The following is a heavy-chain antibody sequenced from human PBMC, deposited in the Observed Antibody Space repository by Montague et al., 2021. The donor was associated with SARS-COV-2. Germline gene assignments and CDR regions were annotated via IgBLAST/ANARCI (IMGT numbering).Heavy chain of an antibody. J-gene: IGHJ3*02. V-gene: IGHV4-38-2*02. CDR1: GSSIGSGDY. CDR2: FYHSGTP. CDR3: VREKAGGLRNVFNI. Sequence: SETLSLTCTVSGSSIGSGDYWGWIRQPPGKGLEWIGSFYHSGTPSYNPSLQSRLTMTIDTSTNQFSQRMTSVTAADTAVFFCVREKAGGLRNVFNIWGQGTTVTVSS.